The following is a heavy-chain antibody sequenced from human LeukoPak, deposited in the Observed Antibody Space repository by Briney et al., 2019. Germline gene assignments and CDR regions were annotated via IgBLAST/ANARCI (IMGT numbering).Heavy chain of an antibody. V-gene: IGHV1-69*06. J-gene: IGHJ4*02. CDR3: ARGSVVRGVIITSGFDY. CDR1: GGTFSSYA. CDR2: IIPIFGTA. D-gene: IGHD3-10*01. Sequence: SVKVSCKASGGTFSSYAISWVRQAPGQGLEWMGRIIPIFGTANYAQKFQGRVTITADKSTSTAYMELRSLRSEDTAVYYCARGSVVRGVIITSGFDYWGQGTLVTVSS.